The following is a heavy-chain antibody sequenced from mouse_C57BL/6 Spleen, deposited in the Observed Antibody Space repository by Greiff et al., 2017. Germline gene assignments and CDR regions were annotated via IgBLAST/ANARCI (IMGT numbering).Heavy chain of an antibody. CDR3: TRGNVSYDDYSSWCFDV. CDR2: IGPSGSYT. J-gene: IGHJ1*03. D-gene: IGHD2-3*01. Sequence: QVQLLQSGAELVMPGASVTLSCKASGYTFTSYWMHWVKQTPGQGLEWLGEIGPSGSYTNYNQKFKGKFTLTVGKSTSTANMQLCRLTSEDSAVLYCTRGNVSYDDYSSWCFDVWGTGTSVTVSA. V-gene: IGHV1-69*01. CDR1: GYTFTSYW.